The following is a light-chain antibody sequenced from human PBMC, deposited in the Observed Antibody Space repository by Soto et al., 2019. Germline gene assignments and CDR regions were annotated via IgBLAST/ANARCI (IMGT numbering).Light chain of an antibody. Sequence: IQLTQSPSSLSASVGDRVTITCRASQDIAIYLAWYQQKPGKAPKLLIYAASTLQSGVPSRFSGSGSGTEFTLTISSLQPEDFATYYCQQLNSYLTFGGGTKVDIK. V-gene: IGKV1-9*01. CDR1: QDIAIY. J-gene: IGKJ4*01. CDR3: QQLNSYLT. CDR2: AAS.